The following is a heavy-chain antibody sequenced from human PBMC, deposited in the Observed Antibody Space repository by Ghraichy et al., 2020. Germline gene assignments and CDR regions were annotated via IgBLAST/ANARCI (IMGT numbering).Heavy chain of an antibody. CDR2: ISNSSRTI. J-gene: IGHJ5*01. CDR3: ARDRDIVVVPTAIPNWFDS. D-gene: IGHD2-2*02. V-gene: IGHV3-48*01. Sequence: GGSLRLSCVSSGFTFGAYGMNWVRQAPGKGLEWISYISNSSRTIYYADSVKGRFTISRDNAKNSLFLQMNSLRADDTAVYYCARDRDIVVVPTAIPNWFDSWGQGTLVTVSS. CDR1: GFTFGAYG.